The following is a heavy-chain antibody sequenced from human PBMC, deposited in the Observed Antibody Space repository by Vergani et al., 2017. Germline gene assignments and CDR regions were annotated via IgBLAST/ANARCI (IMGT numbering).Heavy chain of an antibody. CDR2: IIPIFGTA. CDR1: GGTFSSYA. V-gene: IGHV1-69*01. D-gene: IGHD4-17*01. CDR3: AKGCEYGDYGGSDEYFQH. Sequence: QVQLVQSGAEVKKPGSSVKVSCKASGGTFSSYAISWVRQAPGQGLEWMGGIIPIFGTANYAQKFQGRVTITADESTSTAYMELSSLRSEDTAVYYCAKGCEYGDYGGSDEYFQHWGQGTLVTVSS. J-gene: IGHJ1*01.